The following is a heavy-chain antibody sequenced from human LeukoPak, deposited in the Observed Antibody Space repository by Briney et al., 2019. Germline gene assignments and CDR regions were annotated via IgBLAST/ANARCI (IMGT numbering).Heavy chain of an antibody. Sequence: GGSLRLSCAASGFTFSSYAMSWVRQAPGKELEWVSAISGSGGSTYYADSVKGRFTISRDNSKNTLYLQMNSLRAEDTAVYYCAKADYGDYVSPFDYWGQGTLVSVSS. D-gene: IGHD4-17*01. CDR1: GFTFSSYA. CDR2: ISGSGGST. V-gene: IGHV3-23*01. CDR3: AKADYGDYVSPFDY. J-gene: IGHJ4*02.